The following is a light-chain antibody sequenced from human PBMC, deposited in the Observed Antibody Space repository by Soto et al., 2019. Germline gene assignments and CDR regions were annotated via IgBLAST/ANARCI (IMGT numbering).Light chain of an antibody. CDR2: ANS. Sequence: QSVLTQPPSVSGAPGQRVTISCTGSSSNIGAGYDVHWYQQLPGAAPTLLISANSDRPSGVPDRFSGSKSGTSASLAITGLQTEDEADYYCQSFDRSLTAWVFGGGTMLTVL. CDR1: SSNIGAGYD. J-gene: IGLJ3*02. CDR3: QSFDRSLTAWV. V-gene: IGLV1-40*01.